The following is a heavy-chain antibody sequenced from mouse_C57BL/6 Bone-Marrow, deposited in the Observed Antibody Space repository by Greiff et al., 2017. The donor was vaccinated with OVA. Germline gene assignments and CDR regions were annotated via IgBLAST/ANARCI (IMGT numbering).Heavy chain of an antibody. Sequence: EVKVVESGGGLVKPGGSLKLSCAASGFTFSDYGMHWVRQAPEKGLEWVAYISSGSSTIYYADTVKGRFTISRDNAKNTLFLQMTSLSSEDTAMYYCARPYYGSSSYYFDYWGQGTTLTVSS. CDR3: ARPYYGSSSYYFDY. D-gene: IGHD1-1*01. V-gene: IGHV5-17*01. CDR2: ISSGSSTI. J-gene: IGHJ2*01. CDR1: GFTFSDYG.